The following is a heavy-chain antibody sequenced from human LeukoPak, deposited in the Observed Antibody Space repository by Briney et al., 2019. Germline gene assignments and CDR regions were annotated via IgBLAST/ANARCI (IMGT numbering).Heavy chain of an antibody. J-gene: IGHJ4*02. CDR3: ARPYCSGGSCYEGGY. V-gene: IGHV4-4*07. D-gene: IGHD2-15*01. CDR1: GGSISSYY. Sequence: KTSETLSLTCTVSGGSISSYYWSWIRQPAGKGLEWIGRIYTSGSTNYSPSLKGRVTMSVDTSKNQFSLKLSSVTAADTAVYYCARPYCSGGSCYEGGYWGQGTLVTVSS. CDR2: IYTSGST.